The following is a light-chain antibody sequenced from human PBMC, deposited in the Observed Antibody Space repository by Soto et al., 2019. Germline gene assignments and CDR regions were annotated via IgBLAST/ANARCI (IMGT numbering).Light chain of an antibody. J-gene: IGLJ2*01. V-gene: IGLV3-21*04. CDR2: YDS. CDR1: NIGSKS. Sequence: SYELTQPPSVSVAPGKTARITCGGNNIGSKSVHWYQQKPGQAPVLVIYYDSDRPSGIPERFSGSNSGNTATLTISRVEAGDEVDYYCQVWDSSIDHVVFGGGTNLTVL. CDR3: QVWDSSIDHVV.